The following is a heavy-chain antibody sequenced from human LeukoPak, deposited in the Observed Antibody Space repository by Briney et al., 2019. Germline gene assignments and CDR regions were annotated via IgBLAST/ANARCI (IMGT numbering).Heavy chain of an antibody. J-gene: IGHJ6*03. CDR2: INPNSGDT. CDR1: GYTFTGYY. Sequence: GASVKVSCKASGYTFTGYYMHWVRQAPGQGLEWMGWINPNSGDTNYAQKFQGRVTMTRDTSISTAYMELSRLRSDDTAVYYCARDRRGYDSLSYYYYMDVWGKGTTVTVSS. CDR3: ARDRRGYDSLSYYYYMDV. V-gene: IGHV1-2*02. D-gene: IGHD5-12*01.